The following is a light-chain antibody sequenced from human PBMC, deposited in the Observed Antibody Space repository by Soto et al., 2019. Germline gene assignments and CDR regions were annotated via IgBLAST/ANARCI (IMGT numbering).Light chain of an antibody. Sequence: DIQMTQSPSTLSASVGDRVTITCRASQTISSWLAWYQQKPGRAPKLLIYRASSLESGVPSRFSGSGSGTEFTLTISSLQADDFATYYCQQYHNYPRTFGQGTKVEIK. CDR1: QTISSW. CDR3: QQYHNYPRT. V-gene: IGKV1-5*03. CDR2: RAS. J-gene: IGKJ1*01.